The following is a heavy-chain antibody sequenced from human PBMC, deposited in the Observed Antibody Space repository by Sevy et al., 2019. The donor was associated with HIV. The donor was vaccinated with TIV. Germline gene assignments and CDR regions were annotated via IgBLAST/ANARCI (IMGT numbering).Heavy chain of an antibody. V-gene: IGHV3-15*01. CDR3: ATAEGDSRDYNQFNY. Sequence: GGSLRLSCAASGFTFSNVWMTWIRQAPGEGLEWVGHIKSMTDGGTGYYATSVRGRFTISRDDSKNTLYLQMSSLKADDSAVYYCATAEGDSRDYNQFNYWGQGTLVTVSS. CDR2: IKSMTDGGTG. D-gene: IGHD3-22*01. J-gene: IGHJ4*02. CDR1: GFTFSNVW.